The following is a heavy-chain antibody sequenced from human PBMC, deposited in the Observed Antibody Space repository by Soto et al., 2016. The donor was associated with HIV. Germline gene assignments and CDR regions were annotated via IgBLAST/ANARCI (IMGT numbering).Heavy chain of an antibody. Sequence: VQLVESGGGVVQPGRSLRLSCTASGFTFSSYGMHWVRQAPGKGLEWVAVIWYDGSNKYYADSVKGRFTISRDNSKNTLYLQMNSLRAEDTAVYYCARGLGYYYYAMDVWGQGDHGHRLL. CDR1: GFTFSSYG. D-gene: IGHD6-19*01. CDR2: IWYDGSNK. V-gene: IGHV3-33*01. CDR3: ARGLGYYYYAMDV. J-gene: IGHJ6*02.